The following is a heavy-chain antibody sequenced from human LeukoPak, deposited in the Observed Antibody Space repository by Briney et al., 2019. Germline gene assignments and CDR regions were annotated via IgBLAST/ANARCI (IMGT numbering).Heavy chain of an antibody. D-gene: IGHD2-15*01. CDR3: ARVLRYCSGGNCYSGGLGYMDV. J-gene: IGHJ6*03. V-gene: IGHV3-11*01. CDR1: GFTFSDYY. Sequence: GGSLRLSCAASGFTFSDYYMSWIRQAPGKGLEWVSYISSSGSTIYHADSVKGRFTISRDNAKNSLFLQMNSLRAEDTAVYYCARVLRYCSGGNCYSGGLGYMDVWGKGTTVTISS. CDR2: ISSSGSTI.